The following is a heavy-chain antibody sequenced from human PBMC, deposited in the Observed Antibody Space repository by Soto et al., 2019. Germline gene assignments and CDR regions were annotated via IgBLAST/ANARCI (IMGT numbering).Heavy chain of an antibody. CDR1: GYTFTSYA. V-gene: IGHV1-3*01. CDR3: ARTGYSSSWAQFDP. CDR2: INAGNGNT. D-gene: IGHD6-13*01. Sequence: ASVKVSCKASGYTFTSYAMHWVRQAPGQRLEWMGWINAGNGNTKYSQKFQGRVTMTRDTSTSTVYMELSSLRSEDTAVYYCARTGYSSSWAQFDPWGQGTLVTVSS. J-gene: IGHJ5*02.